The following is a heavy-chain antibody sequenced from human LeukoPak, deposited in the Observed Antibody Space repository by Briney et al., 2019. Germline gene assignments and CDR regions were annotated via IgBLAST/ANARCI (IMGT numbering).Heavy chain of an antibody. Sequence: GGSLRLSCAASGFTFDDYGMSWVRQAPGKGLEWVSGINWNGGSTGYADSVKGRFTISRDNSKNTLYLQMNSLRAEDTAVYYCARVGFYYGSGRPTNAFDIWGQGTMVTVSS. V-gene: IGHV3-20*04. D-gene: IGHD3-10*01. J-gene: IGHJ3*02. CDR1: GFTFDDYG. CDR3: ARVGFYYGSGRPTNAFDI. CDR2: INWNGGST.